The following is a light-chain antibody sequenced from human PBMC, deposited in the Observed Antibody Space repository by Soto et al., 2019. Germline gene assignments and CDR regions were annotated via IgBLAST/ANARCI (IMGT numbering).Light chain of an antibody. V-gene: IGKV1-33*01. Sequence: DIHMTQSPSSLSASVGDRVTITCQASQDIINYLNWYQQKPGKAPKLLIYEASTLETGVPSRFSGGGSGAHFTFTISSXQPEDFATYYCQQYVYLPPAFGGGTKVDIK. CDR1: QDIINY. CDR3: QQYVYLPPA. CDR2: EAS. J-gene: IGKJ4*01.